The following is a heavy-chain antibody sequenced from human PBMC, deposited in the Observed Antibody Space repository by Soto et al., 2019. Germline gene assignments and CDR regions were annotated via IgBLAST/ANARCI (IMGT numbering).Heavy chain of an antibody. CDR1: GFTFSSYG. CDR3: VRRGYNWQFSDY. V-gene: IGHV3-23*01. CDR2: ISNSGSEI. D-gene: IGHD6-25*01. Sequence: AWSMSLSCAASGFTFSSYGMSWVRQAPGKGLEWVSSISNSGSEIFYAASVKGRFTISRDSSKNTLYLEMSSLRPEDTAVYYCVRRGYNWQFSDYWGQGTLVTVSS. J-gene: IGHJ4*02.